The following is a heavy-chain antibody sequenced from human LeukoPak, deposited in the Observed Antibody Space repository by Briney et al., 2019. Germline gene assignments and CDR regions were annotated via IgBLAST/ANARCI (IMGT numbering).Heavy chain of an antibody. V-gene: IGHV3-74*01. CDR1: GFSFSSSW. CDR2: INDDETST. CDR3: ATTGSGSYYDY. D-gene: IGHD1-26*01. Sequence: GSLRLSCAASGFSFSSSWMHWVRQIPGKGLEWVSRINDDETSTTYAESVKGRFTISRDNAKNTLFLQMNSLRAEDTAVYYCATTGSGSYYDYWGQGTLVTVSS. J-gene: IGHJ4*02.